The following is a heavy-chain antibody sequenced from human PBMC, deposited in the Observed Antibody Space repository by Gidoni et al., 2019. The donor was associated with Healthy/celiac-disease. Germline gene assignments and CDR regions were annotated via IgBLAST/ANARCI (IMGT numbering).Heavy chain of an antibody. Sequence: EVQLVASGGGLVKPGGSLRLSCAASGFTFSSYSMNWVRQAPGKWLEWVSSISSSSSYIYYADSGKGRFTITRDNAKNSLYLQMNSLRAEDTAVYYCARGLTPGVDTACAFDIWGQGTMVTVSS. CDR2: ISSSSSYI. J-gene: IGHJ3*02. CDR3: ARGLTPGVDTACAFDI. CDR1: GFTFSSYS. V-gene: IGHV3-21*01. D-gene: IGHD5-18*01.